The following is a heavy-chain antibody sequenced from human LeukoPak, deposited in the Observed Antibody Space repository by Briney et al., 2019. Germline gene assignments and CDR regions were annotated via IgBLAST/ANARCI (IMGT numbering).Heavy chain of an antibody. CDR1: GGTFSSYA. J-gene: IGHJ4*02. CDR2: IIPIFGTA. D-gene: IGHD3-22*01. Sequence: ASVKVSCKASGGTFSSYAISWVRQAPGQGLEWMGGIIPIFGTANYAQKFQGRVTITTDESTSTAYMELSSLRSEDTAVYYCASTMIVVVTTSGSFDYWGQGTLVTVSS. V-gene: IGHV1-69*05. CDR3: ASTMIVVVTTSGSFDY.